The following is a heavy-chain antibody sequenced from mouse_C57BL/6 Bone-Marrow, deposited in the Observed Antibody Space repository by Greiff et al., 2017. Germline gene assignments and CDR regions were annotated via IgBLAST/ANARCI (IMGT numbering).Heavy chain of an antibody. CDR3: ARGYYCSSYPQVGYFDV. D-gene: IGHD1-1*01. Sequence: QVQLQQPGAELVRPGTSVKLSCKASGYTFTSYWMHWVKQRPGQGLEWIGVIDPSDSYTNYNQKFKGKATLTVDTSSSTAYMLLSSLTSEDSAVYYGARGYYCSSYPQVGYFDVWGTGTTVTVSS. CDR1: GYTFTSYW. CDR2: IDPSDSYT. J-gene: IGHJ1*03. V-gene: IGHV1-59*01.